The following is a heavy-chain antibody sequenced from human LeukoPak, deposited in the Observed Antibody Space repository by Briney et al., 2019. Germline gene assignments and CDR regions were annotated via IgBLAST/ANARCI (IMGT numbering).Heavy chain of an antibody. D-gene: IGHD6-19*01. CDR2: IRYDGSNK. V-gene: IGHV3-30*02. J-gene: IGHJ4*02. CDR1: GFTFSSYG. CDR3: AKARSDIAVATFDY. Sequence: GGSLRLSYAASGFTFSSYGMHWVRQAPGKGLEWVAFIRYDGSNKYYADSVKGRFTISRDNSKNTLYLQMNSLRAEDTAVYYCAKARSDIAVATFDYWGQGTLVTVSS.